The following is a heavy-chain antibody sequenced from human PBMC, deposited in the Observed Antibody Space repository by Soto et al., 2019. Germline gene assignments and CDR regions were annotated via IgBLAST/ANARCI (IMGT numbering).Heavy chain of an antibody. D-gene: IGHD2-2*01. J-gene: IGHJ6*02. CDR1: GGTFSSYA. V-gene: IGHV1-69*13. Sequence: GASVKVSCKASGGTFSSYAISWVRQAPGQGLEWMGGIIPIFGTANYAQKFQGRVTITADESTSTAYMELSSLRSEDTAVYYCARDITPRDIVLVPAAMGTSYYYYGMDVWGQGTTVTVSS. CDR2: IIPIFGTA. CDR3: ARDITPRDIVLVPAAMGTSYYYYGMDV.